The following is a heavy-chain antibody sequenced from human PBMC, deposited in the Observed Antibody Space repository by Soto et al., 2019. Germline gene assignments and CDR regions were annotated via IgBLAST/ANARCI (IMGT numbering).Heavy chain of an antibody. Sequence: SVTLSLTSDVSGSSVINYYWSLVRRTPGKGLEWIGFIHYSGFTNYNPSLKGRVKISVGASKSSFSLSLASVTAADTAVYYCATDFDSYGLGYYVMDGWGQGTKVTVSS. D-gene: IGHD5-18*01. CDR2: IHYSGFT. CDR1: GSSVINYY. J-gene: IGHJ6*02. CDR3: ATDFDSYGLGYYVMDG. V-gene: IGHV4-59*02.